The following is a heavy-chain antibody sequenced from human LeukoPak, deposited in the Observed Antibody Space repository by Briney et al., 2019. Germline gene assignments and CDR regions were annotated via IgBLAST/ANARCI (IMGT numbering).Heavy chain of an antibody. CDR1: GGSFSGYY. CDR2: INHSGST. Sequence: SETLSLTCAVYGGSFSGYYWSWIRQPPGKGLEWIGEINHSGSTNYNPSLKSRVTISVDTSKNQFSLKLSSVTAADTAVYYCARVTRALRHFDYWGQGTLVTVSS. D-gene: IGHD1-26*01. J-gene: IGHJ4*02. V-gene: IGHV4-34*01. CDR3: ARVTRALRHFDY.